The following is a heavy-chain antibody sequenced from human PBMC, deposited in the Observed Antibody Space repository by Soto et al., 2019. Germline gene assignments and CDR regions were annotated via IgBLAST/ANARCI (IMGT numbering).Heavy chain of an antibody. D-gene: IGHD2-15*01. CDR2: IYPGDSDT. J-gene: IGHJ5*01. CDR1: GYSFTSYW. CDR3: ASWGGYCSGGSCYRGVGS. Sequence: EVQLVQSGAEVKKPGESLKISCKGSGYSFTSYWIGWVRQMPGKGLEWMGIIYPGDSDTRYSPSFQSQVTISADKPISTAYLEWSSQKASDTAMYYCASWGGYCSGGSCYRGVGSWGQGTLVTVSS. V-gene: IGHV5-51*01.